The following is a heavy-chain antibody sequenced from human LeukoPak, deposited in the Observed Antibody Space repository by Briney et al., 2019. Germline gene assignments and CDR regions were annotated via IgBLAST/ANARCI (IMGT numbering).Heavy chain of an antibody. CDR3: ARSGYYDSSGYYGDAFDI. CDR2: IYYSGST. CDR1: GGSISSYY. V-gene: IGHV4-59*01. Sequence: PSETLSLTRTVSGGSISSYYWSWIRQPPGKGLEWIGYIYYSGSTNYNPSLKSRVTISVDTSKNQFSLKLSSVTAADTAVYYCARSGYYDSSGYYGDAFDIWGQGTMVTVSS. D-gene: IGHD3-22*01. J-gene: IGHJ3*02.